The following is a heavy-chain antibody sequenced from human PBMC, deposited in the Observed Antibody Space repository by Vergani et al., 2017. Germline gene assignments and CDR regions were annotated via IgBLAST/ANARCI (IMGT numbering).Heavy chain of an antibody. D-gene: IGHD5-12*01. CDR3: ARVGYSGYEEGNXFDP. Sequence: QLQLQESGSGLVKPSQTLSLTCAVSGGSISSGGYSWSWIRQPPGKGLEWIGYIYHSGSTYYNPSLKSRVTISVDRSKNQFSLKLSSVTAADTAVYYCARVGYSGYEEGNXFDPWGQGTLVTVSS. J-gene: IGHJ5*02. CDR1: GGSISSGGYS. CDR2: IYHSGST. V-gene: IGHV4-30-2*01.